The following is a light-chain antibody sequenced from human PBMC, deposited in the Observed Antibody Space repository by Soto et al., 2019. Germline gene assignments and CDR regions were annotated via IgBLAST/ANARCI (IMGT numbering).Light chain of an antibody. J-gene: IGKJ4*01. CDR3: HQYDDWLGLT. Sequence: EIVRTQSPATRSVSPGERATLSCRASQSVNIYWAWHQQKPGQAPRLLIFGGSSRATGIPARFSGSGSGTEFNLPISSLQSEDFAVYFCHQYDDWLGLTFGGGTKVELK. CDR1: QSVNIY. CDR2: GGS. V-gene: IGKV3D-15*01.